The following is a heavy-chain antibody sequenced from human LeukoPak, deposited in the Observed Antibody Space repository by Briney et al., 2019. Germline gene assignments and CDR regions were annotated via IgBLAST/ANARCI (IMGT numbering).Heavy chain of an antibody. CDR1: GYSFTTYW. CDR3: ARGSSGPWVLVYSDY. CDR2: IYPGDSDT. V-gene: IGHV5-51*01. D-gene: IGHD6-19*01. Sequence: GESLKISCKGSGYSFTTYWIGWVRQMPGKGLEWTGIIYPGDSDTRYSPSFQGQVTISADKSISTAYLQWSSLKASDTAMYYCARGSSGPWVLVYSDYWGQGTLVTVSS. J-gene: IGHJ4*02.